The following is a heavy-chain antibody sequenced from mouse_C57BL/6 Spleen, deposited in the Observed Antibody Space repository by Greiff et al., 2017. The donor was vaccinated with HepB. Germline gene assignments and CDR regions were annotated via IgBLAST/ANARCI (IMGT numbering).Heavy chain of an antibody. CDR1: GYTFTSYG. CDR3: ARWNSNYYGSSYSDY. CDR2: IYPRSGNT. V-gene: IGHV1-81*01. Sequence: QVQLQQSGAELARPGASVTLSCKASGYTFTSYGISWVKQRTGQGLEWIGEIYPRSGNTYYNEKFKGKATLTANKSSSTAYMELRRLTSEDSAVYFCARWNSNYYGSSYSDYWGQGTTLTVSS. D-gene: IGHD1-1*01. J-gene: IGHJ2*01.